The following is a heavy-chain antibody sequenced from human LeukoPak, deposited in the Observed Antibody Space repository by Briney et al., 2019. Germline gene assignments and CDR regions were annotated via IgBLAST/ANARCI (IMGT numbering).Heavy chain of an antibody. D-gene: IGHD1-26*01. CDR2: ISSSSSYI. Sequence: GGSLRLFCAASGFTFSSYSMNWVRQAPGKGLEWVSSISSSSSYIYYADSVKGRFTISRDNAKNSLYLQMNSLRAEDTAVYFCAKEAGIVLGGDYWGQGTLVTVSS. V-gene: IGHV3-21*04. J-gene: IGHJ4*02. CDR1: GFTFSSYS. CDR3: AKEAGIVLGGDY.